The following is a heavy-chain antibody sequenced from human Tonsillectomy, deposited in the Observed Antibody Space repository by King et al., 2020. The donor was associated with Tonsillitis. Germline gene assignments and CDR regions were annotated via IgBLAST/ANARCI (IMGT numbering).Heavy chain of an antibody. D-gene: IGHD2-15*01. Sequence: VQLVESGGGVVQPGGSLRLSCAASEFTFSSYAMHWVRQPPGKGLEWVAFIRYDGSKKYYANSVKGRFTIARDNSKNTLYLQMNSLRAEDTALYYCTKDADCSGGTCYLNYYYVGMDVWGQGTTVTVSS. CDR1: EFTFSSYA. CDR2: IRYDGSKK. J-gene: IGHJ6*02. V-gene: IGHV3-30*02. CDR3: TKDADCSGGTCYLNYYYVGMDV.